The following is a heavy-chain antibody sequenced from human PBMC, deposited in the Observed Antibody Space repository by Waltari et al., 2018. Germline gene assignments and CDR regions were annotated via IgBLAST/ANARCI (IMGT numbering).Heavy chain of an antibody. D-gene: IGHD6-19*01. Sequence: QVQLQESGPGLVKPSETLSLTCTVSGGSISSYYWSWIRQPPGKGLEWIWYIYYSGSTNYNPTLKSRVTISVDTAKNRFSLKLGSVTAADTAVYYCARATWGIAVAGTAYYFDYWGQGTLVTVSS. CDR3: ARATWGIAVAGTAYYFDY. CDR2: IYYSGST. J-gene: IGHJ4*02. CDR1: GGSISSYY. V-gene: IGHV4-59*01.